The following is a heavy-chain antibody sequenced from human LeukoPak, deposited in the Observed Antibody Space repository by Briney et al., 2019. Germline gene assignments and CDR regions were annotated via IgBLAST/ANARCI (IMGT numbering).Heavy chain of an antibody. Sequence: GGSLRLSCAASGFTFSSFAMSWVRQAPGQGLEWVAAISGSGGSTVYADSVKGRFTISRDSSKSTLYLQMNSLRAEDTAVYYCARDRTSDAFDIWGQGTMVTVSS. J-gene: IGHJ3*02. CDR3: ARDRTSDAFDI. CDR1: GFTFSSFA. D-gene: IGHD2-2*01. V-gene: IGHV3-23*01. CDR2: ISGSGGST.